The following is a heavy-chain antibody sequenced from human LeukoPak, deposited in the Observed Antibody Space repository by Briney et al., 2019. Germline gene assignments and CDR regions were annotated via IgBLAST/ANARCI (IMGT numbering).Heavy chain of an antibody. CDR1: GGSISSGGYY. CDR3: ARGGRMVRGVIIEPFDY. CDR2: IYYSGST. D-gene: IGHD3-10*01. J-gene: IGHJ4*02. V-gene: IGHV4-31*03. Sequence: PSETLSLTCTVSGGSISSGGYYWSWIRQHPGKGLEWIGYIYYSGSTYYNPSLKSRVTISVDTSKNQFSLKLSSVTAADTAVYYCARGGRMVRGVIIEPFDYWGQGTLVTVSS.